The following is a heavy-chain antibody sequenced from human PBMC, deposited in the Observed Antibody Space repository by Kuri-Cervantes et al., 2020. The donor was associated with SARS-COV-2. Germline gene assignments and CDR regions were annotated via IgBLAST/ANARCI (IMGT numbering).Heavy chain of an antibody. D-gene: IGHD2-15*01. CDR1: GYSFTSYW. J-gene: IGHJ4*02. CDR2: IYPGDSDT. CDR3: ARGYCSGGSCYSEDYFDY. Sequence: GGSLRLSCKGSGYSFTSYWIDWVRQMPGKGLEWMGIIYPGDSDTRYSPSFQGQVTISADKSISTAYLQWSSLKASDTAMYYCARGYCSGGSCYSEDYFDYWGQGTLVTVSS. V-gene: IGHV5-51*01.